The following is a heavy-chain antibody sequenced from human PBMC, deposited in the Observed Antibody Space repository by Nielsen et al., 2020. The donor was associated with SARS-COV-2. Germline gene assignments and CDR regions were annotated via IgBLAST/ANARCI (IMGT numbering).Heavy chain of an antibody. CDR1: GGSISSSSYY. Sequence: SETLSLTCTVSGGSISSSSYYWGWIRQPPGKGLEWIGSIYYSGSTYYNPSLKSRVTISVDTSKNQFSLKLSSVTAADTAVYYCARVRITMVRGVNRNDYYYYGMDVWGQGTTVTVSS. CDR2: IYYSGST. V-gene: IGHV4-39*01. D-gene: IGHD3-10*01. J-gene: IGHJ6*02. CDR3: ARVRITMVRGVNRNDYYYYGMDV.